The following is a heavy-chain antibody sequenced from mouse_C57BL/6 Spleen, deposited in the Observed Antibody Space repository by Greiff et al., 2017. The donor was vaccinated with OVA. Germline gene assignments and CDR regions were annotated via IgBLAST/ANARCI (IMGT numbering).Heavy chain of an antibody. Sequence: VQLQQSGPELVKPGASVKISCKASGYTFTDYYMNWVKQSHGKSLEWIGDINPNNGGTSYNQKFKGKATLTVDKSSSTAYMELRSLTSEDSAVYDCASQRADWYFDVWGTGTTVTVSS. CDR2: INPNNGGT. V-gene: IGHV1-26*01. CDR3: ASQRADWYFDV. CDR1: GYTFTDYY. J-gene: IGHJ1*03.